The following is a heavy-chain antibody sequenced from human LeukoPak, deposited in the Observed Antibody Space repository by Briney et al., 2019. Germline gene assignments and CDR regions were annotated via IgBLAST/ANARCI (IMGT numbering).Heavy chain of an antibody. CDR2: INSEGSST. D-gene: IGHD6-13*01. J-gene: IGHJ4*02. CDR1: GFTFSSYW. Sequence: GGSLRLSCAASGFTFSSYWMHWVRQAPGKGLVWVSRINSEGSSTSYADSVKGRFTISRDNAKNPLYLQMNSLRAEDTAVYYCARDSKAAGIPHDYWGQGTLVTVSS. CDR3: ARDSKAAGIPHDY. V-gene: IGHV3-74*01.